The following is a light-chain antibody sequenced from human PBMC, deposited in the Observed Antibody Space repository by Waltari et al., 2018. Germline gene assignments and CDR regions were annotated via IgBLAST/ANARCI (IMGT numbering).Light chain of an antibody. Sequence: ASWYQQKQGQSPVMVIYQDTKRSSGIPERFSGSNSGDTATLTISGTQGMDEADYYCQTWDSSVVFGGGTKLTVL. V-gene: IGLV3-1*01. J-gene: IGLJ2*01. CDR2: QDT. CDR3: QTWDSSVV.